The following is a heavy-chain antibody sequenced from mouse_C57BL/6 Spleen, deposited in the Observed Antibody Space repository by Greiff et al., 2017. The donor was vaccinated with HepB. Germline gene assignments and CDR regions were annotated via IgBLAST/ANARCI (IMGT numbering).Heavy chain of an antibody. CDR1: GYTFTSYW. J-gene: IGHJ2*01. CDR2: INPSNGGT. D-gene: IGHD2-10*01. CDR3: ARGGPYYGPNFDY. V-gene: IGHV1-53*01. Sequence: QVHVKQPGTELVKPGASVKLSCKASGYTFTSYWMHWVKQRPGQGLEWIGNINPSNGGTNYNEKFKSKATLTVDKSSSTAYMQLSSLTSEDSAVYYCARGGPYYGPNFDYWGQGTTLTVSS.